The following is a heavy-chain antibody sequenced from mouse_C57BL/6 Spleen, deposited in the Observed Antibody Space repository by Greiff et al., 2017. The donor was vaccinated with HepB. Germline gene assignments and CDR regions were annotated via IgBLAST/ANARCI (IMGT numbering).Heavy chain of an antibody. D-gene: IGHD2-3*01. CDR1: GFTFSDAW. J-gene: IGHJ2*01. V-gene: IGHV6-6*01. CDR3: TRGWDYFDY. Sequence: EVQRVESGGGLVQPGGSMKLSCAASGFTFSDAWMDWVRQSPEKGLEWFAEIRNKANNHATYYAESVKGRFTISRDDSKSSVYLQMNSLRAEDTGIYYCTRGWDYFDYWGQGTTLPVSS. CDR2: IRNKANNHAT.